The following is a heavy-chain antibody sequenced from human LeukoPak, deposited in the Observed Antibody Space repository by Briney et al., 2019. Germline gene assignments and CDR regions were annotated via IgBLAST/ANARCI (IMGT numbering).Heavy chain of an antibody. V-gene: IGHV3-23*01. J-gene: IGHJ5*02. CDR2: ISESGSST. Sequence: GGSLRLSCAASGFGFNSYAINWVRQAPGKGLEWVSAISESGSSTFYADSLKGRFAVSRDNSKNTLYLQMNSLRVDDTAVYYCAVLSSGWFPWGQETLVTVSS. CDR1: GFGFNSYA. D-gene: IGHD6-19*01. CDR3: AVLSSGWFP.